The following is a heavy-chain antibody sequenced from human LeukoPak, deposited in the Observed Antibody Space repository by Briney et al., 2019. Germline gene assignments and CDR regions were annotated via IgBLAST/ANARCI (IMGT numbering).Heavy chain of an antibody. CDR2: IIPIFGTA. V-gene: IGHV1-69*13. Sequence: SVKVSCKASGYTFTSYGISWVRQAPGQGLEWMGGIIPIFGTANYAQKFQGRVTITADESTSTAYMELSSLRSEDTAVYYCARDRPNPRTWIQLELDYWGQGTLVTVSS. CDR1: GYTFTSYG. CDR3: ARDRPNPRTWIQLELDY. J-gene: IGHJ4*02. D-gene: IGHD5-18*01.